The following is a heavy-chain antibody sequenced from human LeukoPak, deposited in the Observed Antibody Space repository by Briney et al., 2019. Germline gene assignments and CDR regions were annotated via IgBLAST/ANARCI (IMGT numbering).Heavy chain of an antibody. CDR3: ARTTEGGYTYGYFHYYYMDV. CDR2: IHYSGST. Sequence: SETLSLTCTVSGGSISNYYWSWIRQPPGKGLEWIGYIHYSGSTNYNPSLKSRVTISVDTSKNQFSLKLSSVTAADTAVYYCARTTEGGYTYGYFHYYYMDVWGKGTTVTISS. J-gene: IGHJ6*03. D-gene: IGHD5-18*01. V-gene: IGHV4-59*01. CDR1: GGSISNYY.